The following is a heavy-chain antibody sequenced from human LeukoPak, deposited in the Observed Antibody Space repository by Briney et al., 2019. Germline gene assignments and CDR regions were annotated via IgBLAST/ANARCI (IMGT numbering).Heavy chain of an antibody. CDR1: GFTFSSFG. J-gene: IGHJ4*02. D-gene: IGHD3-10*01. CDR2: TSSSDAGT. CDR3: AKDFHYYGPGSYPVFDY. V-gene: IGHV3-23*01. Sequence: GGSLRLSCAASGFTFSSFGVSWVRQAPGKGLEWVSATSSSDAGTYHAESVRGRFTISRDNSKNTLYLQMNSLRAEDTAVYYCAKDFHYYGPGSYPVFDYWGQGTLVTVSS.